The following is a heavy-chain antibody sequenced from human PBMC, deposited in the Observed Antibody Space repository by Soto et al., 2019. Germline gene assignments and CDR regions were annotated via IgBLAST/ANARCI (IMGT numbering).Heavy chain of an antibody. D-gene: IGHD3-3*01. CDR2: IYYSGST. CDR3: ARVRFLEWSIWFDP. Sequence: SETLSLTCTVSGGSISSYYWGWIRQPPGKGLEWIGYIYYSGSTKYNPSLESRVTISVDTSKNQFSLKLSSVTAADTAVYYCARVRFLEWSIWFDPWGQGTLVTVSS. CDR1: GGSISSYY. V-gene: IGHV4-59*01. J-gene: IGHJ5*02.